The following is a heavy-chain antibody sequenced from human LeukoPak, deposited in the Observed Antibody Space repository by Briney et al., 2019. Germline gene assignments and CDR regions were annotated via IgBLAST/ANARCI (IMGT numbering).Heavy chain of an antibody. CDR3: VRDLGHSRHYFEY. CDR1: GFTFNSFF. D-gene: IGHD7-27*01. V-gene: IGHV3-7*01. Sequence: GGSLRLSCAASGFTFNSFFCNWVRLTPGRELEWLACISQDGSETFYMDSVRGRFTISRDNTKNSLYLQMDSLRAEDTAVYFCVRDLGHSRHYFEYWGQGALVTVSS. J-gene: IGHJ4*02. CDR2: ISQDGSET.